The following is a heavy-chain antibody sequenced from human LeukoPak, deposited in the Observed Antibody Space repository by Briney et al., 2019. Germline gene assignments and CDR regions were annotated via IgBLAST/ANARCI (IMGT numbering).Heavy chain of an antibody. V-gene: IGHV3-7*01. CDR1: GFSFGSSW. CDR2: INPDGSEK. D-gene: IGHD5-18*01. J-gene: IGHJ4*02. Sequence: GGSLRLSCAASGFSFGSSWMDWVRQAPGKGLEWVASINPDGSEKYSVEGRFTISRDNAKNLLYLQVNSLRVEDTAFYYCARDLAYSRLDYWGQGMLVTVSS. CDR3: ARDLAYSRLDY.